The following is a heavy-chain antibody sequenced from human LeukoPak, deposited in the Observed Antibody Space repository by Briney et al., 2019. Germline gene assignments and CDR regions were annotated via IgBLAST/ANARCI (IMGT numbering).Heavy chain of an antibody. V-gene: IGHV3-48*01. CDR2: ISPGNSTK. CDR1: GFTFSSYS. CDR3: ARGDGY. Sequence: PGGSLRLSCAASGFTFSSYSMNWVRQAPGKGLEWVSYISPGNSTKYYADSVKGRFTISRDNAKNSLYLQMNSLRAEDTAVYYRARGDGYWGQGTLVTVSS. J-gene: IGHJ4*02.